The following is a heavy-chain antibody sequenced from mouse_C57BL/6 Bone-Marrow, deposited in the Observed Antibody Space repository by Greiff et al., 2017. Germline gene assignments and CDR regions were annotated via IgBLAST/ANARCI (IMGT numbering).Heavy chain of an antibody. Sequence: QVQLQQPGAELVRPGSSVKLSCKASGYTFTSYWMHWVKQRPIQGLEWIGNIDPSDSETNSNQKFKDKAPLTVDKSSSTAYMQLSSLTSEDSAVYYCERWIFYYGSSYAMDYWGQGTSVTVSS. V-gene: IGHV1-52*01. D-gene: IGHD1-1*01. CDR3: ERWIFYYGSSYAMDY. J-gene: IGHJ4*01. CDR1: GYTFTSYW. CDR2: IDPSDSET.